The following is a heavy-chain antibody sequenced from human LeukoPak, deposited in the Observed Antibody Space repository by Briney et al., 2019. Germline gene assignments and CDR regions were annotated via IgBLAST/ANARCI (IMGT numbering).Heavy chain of an antibody. CDR3: VKDSGWFHLES. Sequence: GGSLRLSCVASGFTFSHSWMTWVRQAPGKGLEWVGHIKEDGSSQNYADSVKGRFTISRDNAKSSLHLQMNGLRAEDTAMYYCVKDSGWFHLESWGQGTLVTVSS. V-gene: IGHV3-7*03. CDR1: GFTFSHSW. CDR2: IKEDGSSQ. D-gene: IGHD6-19*01. J-gene: IGHJ4*02.